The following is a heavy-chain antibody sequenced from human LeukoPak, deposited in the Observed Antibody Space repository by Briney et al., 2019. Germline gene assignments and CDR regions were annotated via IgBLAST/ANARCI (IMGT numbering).Heavy chain of an antibody. D-gene: IGHD4-4*01. J-gene: IGHJ4*02. CDR2: INPSGDST. CDR3: AVMTTVTDIDY. Sequence: ASVKVSCKASGYTFTGYYMHWVRQAPGQGLEWMGIINPSGDSTNYAQKFQGRVTMTRDTSTSTVYMELSSLRSEDTAVYYCAVMTTVTDIDYWGQGTLVTVSS. V-gene: IGHV1-46*01. CDR1: GYTFTGYY.